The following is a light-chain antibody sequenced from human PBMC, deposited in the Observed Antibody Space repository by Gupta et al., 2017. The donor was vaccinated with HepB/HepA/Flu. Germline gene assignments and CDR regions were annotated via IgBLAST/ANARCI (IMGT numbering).Light chain of an antibody. J-gene: IGKJ4*01. Sequence: EIVMTQSPVTLSVSPGERATLSCRASQSVSSNLDWYQQKPGQAPRLLIYGASTRATGIPARFSGSGSGTDFTLTISSLQSEDLAVYYCQQYKNWPPVSFGGGTKVEIK. CDR3: QQYKNWPPVS. CDR2: GAS. V-gene: IGKV3-15*01. CDR1: QSVSSN.